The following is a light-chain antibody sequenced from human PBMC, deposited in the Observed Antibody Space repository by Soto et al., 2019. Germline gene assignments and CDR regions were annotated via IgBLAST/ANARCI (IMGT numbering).Light chain of an antibody. CDR3: SSYTSSSPRV. CDR2: EVS. V-gene: IGLV2-14*01. J-gene: IGLJ2*01. Sequence: QSALTQPASVSGSPGQSITISCTGTSSDVGGYNYVSWYQQHPGKAPKLMIYEVSNRPSGVSNRFSGYKSGNTASLTISGHQDEDEADYYCSSYTSSSPRVFGGGTKLTVL. CDR1: SSDVGGYNY.